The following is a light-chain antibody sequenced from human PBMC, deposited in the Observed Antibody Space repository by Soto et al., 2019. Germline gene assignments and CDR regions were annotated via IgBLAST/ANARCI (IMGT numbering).Light chain of an antibody. CDR1: QSVSSY. CDR2: DAS. Sequence: EIVLTQSPATLSLSPGERATLSCRASQSVSSYLAWYQQKPGQAPRFLIYDASNRATGIPARFSGSGSGTDFTLTISSLEPEDFAVYYCQQRSNWPLTFGGGIKVEMK. J-gene: IGKJ4*01. V-gene: IGKV3-11*01. CDR3: QQRSNWPLT.